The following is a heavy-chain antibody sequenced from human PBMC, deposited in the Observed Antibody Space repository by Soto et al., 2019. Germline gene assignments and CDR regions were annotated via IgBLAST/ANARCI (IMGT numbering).Heavy chain of an antibody. CDR2: IIPILGIA. J-gene: IGHJ6*03. CDR1: GGTFSSYT. D-gene: IGHD3-9*01. CDR3: AREGYDILTGYYETTYYYYYYMDV. Sequence: SVKVSCKASGGTFSSYTISWVRQAPGQGLEWMGRIIPILGIANYAQKFQGRVTITADKSTSTAYMELSSLRSEDTAVYYCAREGYDILTGYYETTYYYYYYMDVWG. V-gene: IGHV1-69*04.